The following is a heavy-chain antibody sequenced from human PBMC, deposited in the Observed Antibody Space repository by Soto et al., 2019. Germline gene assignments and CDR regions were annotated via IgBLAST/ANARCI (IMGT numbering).Heavy chain of an antibody. CDR3: ARDMNGGAN. CDR2: IIPILGIA. Sequence: QVQLVQSGAEVKKPGSSVKVSCKASGGTFSSYTISWVRQAPGQGLEWMGRIIPILGIADNAQKFQGRVTITADKSTSTAYMELSSLRSEDTAVYYCARDMNGGANWGQGTLVTVSS. D-gene: IGHD1-1*01. V-gene: IGHV1-69*08. CDR1: GGTFSSYT. J-gene: IGHJ4*02.